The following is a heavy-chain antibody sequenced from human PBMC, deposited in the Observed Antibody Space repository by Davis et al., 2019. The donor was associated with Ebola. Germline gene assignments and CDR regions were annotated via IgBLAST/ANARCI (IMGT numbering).Heavy chain of an antibody. V-gene: IGHV3-7*01. CDR3: TKPPGRDGMDV. Sequence: GESLKISCAASGFTFSSYWMSWVRQAPGKGLEWVANIKQDGSEKYYVDSVKGRFTISRDNAKNSLYLQMNNLRAEVTAMYYCTKPPGRDGMDVWGQGTTVTVSS. D-gene: IGHD1-26*01. J-gene: IGHJ6*02. CDR2: IKQDGSEK. CDR1: GFTFSSYW.